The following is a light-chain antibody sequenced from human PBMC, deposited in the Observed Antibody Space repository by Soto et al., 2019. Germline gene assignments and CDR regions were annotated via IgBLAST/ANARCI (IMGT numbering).Light chain of an antibody. J-gene: IGLJ2*01. CDR2: LNSDGSH. CDR1: SGHRNYA. CDR3: QTWGSGIVV. Sequence: QSVLTQSPSASASLGASIKLSCTLSSGHRNYAIAWHQQQSEKGPRYLMKLNSDGSHSKGDGIPDRFSGSSSGAERYLTISSLQSEDEADYYCQTWGSGIVVFGGRTQLTVL. V-gene: IGLV4-69*01.